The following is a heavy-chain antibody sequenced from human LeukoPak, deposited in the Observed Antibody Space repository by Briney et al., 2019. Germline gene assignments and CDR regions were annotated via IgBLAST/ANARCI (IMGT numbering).Heavy chain of an antibody. CDR2: ISGSDGST. V-gene: IGHV3-23*01. Sequence: PGGSLRLSCAASGFTFSSYAMSWVRQAPGKGLEWVSGISGSDGSTNYADSVKGRFTISRENSKNTLYLQMNSLRAEDTAVYYCAKGLHYNILTGFRREYYFDSWGQGTLVTVPS. CDR3: AKGLHYNILTGFRREYYFDS. CDR1: GFTFSSYA. J-gene: IGHJ4*02. D-gene: IGHD3-9*01.